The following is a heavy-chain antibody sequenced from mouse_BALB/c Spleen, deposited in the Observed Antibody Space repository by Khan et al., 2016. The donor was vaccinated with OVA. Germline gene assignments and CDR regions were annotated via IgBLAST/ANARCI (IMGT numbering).Heavy chain of an antibody. CDR1: GYTFNSYW. J-gene: IGHJ2*01. CDR3: ASLNWGFDY. V-gene: IGHV1-52*01. Sequence: QVQLQQPGAELVRPGASVKLSCKASGYTFNSYWMNWVKQSPEQGLEWIGRIDPSDSATHYNQKFKDKAILTVDKPASTAYMQLSSLTYEDSAVDYCASLNWGFDYWGQGTTLTVSS. CDR2: IDPSDSAT.